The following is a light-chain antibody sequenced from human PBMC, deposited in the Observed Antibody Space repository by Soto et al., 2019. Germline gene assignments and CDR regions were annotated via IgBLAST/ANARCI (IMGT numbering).Light chain of an antibody. Sequence: EIVLTQSPATLSLSPGERATLSCRASQSVSSYLAWDQQKPGQAPRLLIYDASNRATGIPARGSGSGSGTDVTLTISSREPEDCAVYYCQQRSNWPITFGQGTRLEIK. CDR3: QQRSNWPIT. CDR1: QSVSSY. V-gene: IGKV3-11*01. J-gene: IGKJ5*01. CDR2: DAS.